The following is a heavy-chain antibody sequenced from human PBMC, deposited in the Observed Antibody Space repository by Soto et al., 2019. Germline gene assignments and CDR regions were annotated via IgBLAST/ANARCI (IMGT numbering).Heavy chain of an antibody. CDR3: ARRGSGSYSDY. Sequence: SETLSLTCAVSGASVSSTYWWSWVRQPPGKGPEWIGEINHRGSTYYNPSLKSRVTISVDTSKNQFSLKLSSVTAADTAVYYCARRGSGSYSDYWGQGTLVTVSP. D-gene: IGHD3-10*01. J-gene: IGHJ4*02. CDR2: INHRGST. CDR1: GASVSSTYW. V-gene: IGHV4-4*02.